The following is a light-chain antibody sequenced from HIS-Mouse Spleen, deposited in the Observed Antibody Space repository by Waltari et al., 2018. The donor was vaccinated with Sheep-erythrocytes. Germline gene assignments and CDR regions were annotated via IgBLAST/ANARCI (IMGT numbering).Light chain of an antibody. CDR3: CSYAGSYNHV. Sequence: QSALTQPRSVSGSPGQSVTISCTGTSSDVGGYNYVSWYQQHPGKPTKVMFYAGSKRPSGVPDRFSGSKSGNTASLTISGLQAEDEADYYCCSYAGSYNHVFATGTKVTVL. CDR2: AGS. V-gene: IGLV2-11*01. J-gene: IGLJ1*01. CDR1: SSDVGGYNY.